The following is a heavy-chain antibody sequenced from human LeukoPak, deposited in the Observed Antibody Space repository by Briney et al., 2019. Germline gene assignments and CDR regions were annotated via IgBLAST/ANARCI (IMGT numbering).Heavy chain of an antibody. J-gene: IGHJ3*02. CDR3: ARCRSYDSSGYCDAVDI. D-gene: IGHD3-22*01. V-gene: IGHV4-4*07. CDR1: GGSISSYY. CDR2: IYTSGST. Sequence: SETLSLTCTVSGGSISSYYWSWIRQPAGKGLEWIGRIYTSGSTNYNPSLKSRVTMSVDTSKNQFSLKLSSVTAADTAVYYCARCRSYDSSGYCDAVDIWGQGTMVTVSS.